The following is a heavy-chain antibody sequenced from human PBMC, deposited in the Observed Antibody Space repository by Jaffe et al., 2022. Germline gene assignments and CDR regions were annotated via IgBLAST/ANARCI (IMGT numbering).Heavy chain of an antibody. J-gene: IGHJ4*02. V-gene: IGHV4-61*01. D-gene: IGHD6-19*01. CDR3: ARGSRGAGPFDY. CDR2: ITYSGST. CDR1: GGSVSSGSYY. Sequence: QVQLQESGPGLVKPSETLSLTCTVPGGSVSSGSYYWSWIRQPPGKGLEWIGCITYSGSTNYKPSLKSRVTISLDMSKNQFSLKLSSVTAADTAVYYCARGSRGAGPFDYWGQGTLVTVSS.